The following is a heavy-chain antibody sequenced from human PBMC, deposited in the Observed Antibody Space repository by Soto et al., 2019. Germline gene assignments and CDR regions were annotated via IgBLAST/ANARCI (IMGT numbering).Heavy chain of an antibody. Sequence: ASVKVSCKAAGYDFAIYGISWGRQAPRQGLEWMGRINTYYADTNYPQRLQGRLTMTTDTSTTTAYMELRSLRSDDTAVYYCARDPYHVLMVNAPNLYGMDVWGQGTTVTVSS. V-gene: IGHV1-18*01. CDR3: ARDPYHVLMVNAPNLYGMDV. CDR1: GYDFAIYG. J-gene: IGHJ6*02. D-gene: IGHD2-8*01. CDR2: INTYYADT.